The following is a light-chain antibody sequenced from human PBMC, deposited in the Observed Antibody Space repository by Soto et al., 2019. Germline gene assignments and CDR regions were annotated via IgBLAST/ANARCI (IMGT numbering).Light chain of an antibody. J-gene: IGKJ4*01. Sequence: IQMTQCPSSLSACVGERVSITCRASQSISSWLAWYQQKPGKAPKLLIYKASSLESGVPSRFSGSGSGTEFSLAISGLQSEDFAAYFFEQLRSYPSTLGGGTKVDIK. CDR3: EQLRSYPST. CDR2: KAS. V-gene: IGKV1-5*03. CDR1: QSISSW.